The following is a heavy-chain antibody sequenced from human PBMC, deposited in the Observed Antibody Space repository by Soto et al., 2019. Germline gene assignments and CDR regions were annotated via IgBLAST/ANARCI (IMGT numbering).Heavy chain of an antibody. Sequence: SETLSLTCAVYGGSFSGYYWSWIRQPPGKGLEWIGEINHGVSTNYNPSLKSRVTISVDTSKNQFSLKLSSVTAADTAVYYCAREYGDYGVIDYWGQGTLVTVSS. CDR3: AREYGDYGVIDY. CDR2: INHGVST. V-gene: IGHV4-34*01. J-gene: IGHJ4*02. CDR1: GGSFSGYY. D-gene: IGHD4-17*01.